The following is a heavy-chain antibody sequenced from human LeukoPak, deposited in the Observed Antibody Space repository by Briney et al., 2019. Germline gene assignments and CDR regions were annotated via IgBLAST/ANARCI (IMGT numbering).Heavy chain of an antibody. D-gene: IGHD3-3*01. J-gene: IGHJ4*02. CDR3: ARDRLWSGFPWYFDY. Sequence: GGSLRLSCAASGFRFSNSWMYWVRQGPGKGPVWVSRMKTDGTRIEYADSVKGRFTISRDNAKNTLFLQMSSLRVEDTAVYYCARDRLWSGFPWYFDYWGQGTLVTVSS. CDR1: GFRFSNSW. CDR2: MKTDGTRI. V-gene: IGHV3-74*01.